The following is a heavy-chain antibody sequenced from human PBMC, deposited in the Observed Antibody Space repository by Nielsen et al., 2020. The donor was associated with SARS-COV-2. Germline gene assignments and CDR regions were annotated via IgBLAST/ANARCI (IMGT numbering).Heavy chain of an antibody. CDR2: MNPNSGNT. J-gene: IGHJ6*02. CDR1: GYTFTSYD. V-gene: IGHV1-8*01. Sequence: ASVKVSCKASGYTFTSYDINWVRQATGQGLEWMGWMNPNSGNTGYAQKFQGRVTMTRNNSISTAYMELSSLRSEDTAVYYCARAPALIGGGVDYGMDVWGQGTTVTVSS. CDR3: ARAPALIGGGVDYGMDV. D-gene: IGHD2-15*01.